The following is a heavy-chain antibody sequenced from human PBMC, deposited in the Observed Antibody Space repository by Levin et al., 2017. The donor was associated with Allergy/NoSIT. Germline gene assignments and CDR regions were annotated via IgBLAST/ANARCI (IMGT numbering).Heavy chain of an antibody. V-gene: IGHV3-23*01. J-gene: IGHJ2*01. CDR1: GFTFSSYA. D-gene: IGHD2-21*01. Sequence: GGSLRLSCAASGFTFSSYAMSWVRQAPGKGLEWVSAISGSGGSTYYADSVKGRFTISRDNSKNTLYLQMNSLRAEDTAVYYCAKDRIYCGGDCYLWYFDLWGRGTLVTVSS. CDR3: AKDRIYCGGDCYLWYFDL. CDR2: ISGSGGST.